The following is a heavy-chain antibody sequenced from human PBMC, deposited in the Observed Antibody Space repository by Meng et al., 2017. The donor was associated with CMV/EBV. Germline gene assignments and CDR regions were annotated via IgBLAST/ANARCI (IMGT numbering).Heavy chain of an antibody. J-gene: IGHJ4*02. CDR2: ISYDGSNK. D-gene: IGHD5-18*01. Sequence: GESLKISCAASGFPFSSYAMHWVRQAPGKGLEWVAVISYDGSNKYYADSVKGRFAISRDNSKNTLYLQMNSLRAEDTAVYYCARDRSSYEYYFDYWGQGTLVTVSS. V-gene: IGHV3-30*09. CDR3: ARDRSSYEYYFDY. CDR1: GFPFSSYA.